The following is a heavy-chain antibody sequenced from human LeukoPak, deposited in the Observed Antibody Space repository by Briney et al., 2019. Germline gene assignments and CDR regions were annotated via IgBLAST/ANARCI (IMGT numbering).Heavy chain of an antibody. D-gene: IGHD3-10*01. CDR1: GYTFTGYY. Sequence: ASVKVSCKASGYTFTGYYMHWVRQAPGQGLEWMGWINPNSGGTNYAQKFQGWVTMTRDTSNSTAYMELSRLRSDDTAVYYCAREGYYGSGSEFDYWGQGTLVTVSS. J-gene: IGHJ4*02. CDR2: INPNSGGT. CDR3: AREGYYGSGSEFDY. V-gene: IGHV1-2*04.